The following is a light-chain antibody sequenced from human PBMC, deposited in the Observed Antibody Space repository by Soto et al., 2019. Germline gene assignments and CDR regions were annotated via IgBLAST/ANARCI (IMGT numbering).Light chain of an antibody. CDR3: QQYNNWPIN. J-gene: IGKJ5*01. CDR2: DAS. CDR1: QSASGD. V-gene: IGKV3-15*01. Sequence: EIVLTQSPATLSVSPGDRATLSCSASQSASGDLAWYHHKPGQAPRLLIYDASTRALDTPARFAGSGAGTEFTLTISSLQSEDFAVYFCQQYNNWPINCGQGTRREIK.